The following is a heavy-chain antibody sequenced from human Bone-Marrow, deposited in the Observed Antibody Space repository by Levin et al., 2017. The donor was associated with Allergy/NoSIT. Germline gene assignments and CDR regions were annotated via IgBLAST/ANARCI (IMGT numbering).Heavy chain of an antibody. V-gene: IGHV4-61*01. CDR1: GGSVRGENYY. Sequence: SETPSLTCSVSGGSVRGENYYWSWIWQPPGKRLEWIGYVSYSGSTTYSPSLESRVTISLGASENQFSLRLSSLTAADTAVYYCARDHGDSSDAFAIWGQGTMVTVSS. CDR3: ARDHGDSSDAFAI. CDR2: VSYSGST. J-gene: IGHJ3*02. D-gene: IGHD4-17*01.